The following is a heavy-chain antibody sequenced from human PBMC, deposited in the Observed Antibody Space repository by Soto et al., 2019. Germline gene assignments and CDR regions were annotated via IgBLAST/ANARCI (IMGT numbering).Heavy chain of an antibody. D-gene: IGHD3-3*01. J-gene: IGHJ3*02. CDR2: FDPEDGET. CDR1: GYTLTELS. V-gene: IGHV1-24*01. CDR3: ALTRITIFGVVRNAFDI. Sequence: ASVKVSCKVSGYTLTELSMHWVRQAPGKGLEWMGGFDPEDGETIYAQKFQGRVTMTEDTSTDTAYIELSSLRSEDTAVYYCALTRITIFGVVRNAFDIWGQGTMVTVSS.